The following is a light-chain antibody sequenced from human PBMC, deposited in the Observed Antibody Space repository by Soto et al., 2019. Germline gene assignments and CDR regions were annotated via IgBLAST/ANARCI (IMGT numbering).Light chain of an antibody. J-gene: IGLJ2*01. CDR2: GVS. CDR3: SSYTSSSRSYVI. V-gene: IGLV2-14*01. Sequence: QSALTQPASVSGSPGQSITISCTGTSSDVGGYKYVSWYQQHPGKAPQLMIYGVSNRPSGVSNRFSGSKSGNTASLTISGLQAEDEADYYCSSYTSSSRSYVIFGGGTKVTIL. CDR1: SSDVGGYKY.